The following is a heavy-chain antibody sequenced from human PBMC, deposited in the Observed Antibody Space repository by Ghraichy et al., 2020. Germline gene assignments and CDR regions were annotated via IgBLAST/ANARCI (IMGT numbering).Heavy chain of an antibody. D-gene: IGHD3-10*02. J-gene: IGHJ6*02. CDR1: GFTVSTNY. CDR3: ARDVRVYGMDV. CDR2: IYSGGST. Sequence: GESLNISCAASGFTVSTNYMIWVRQAPGKGLEWVSVIYSGGSTNYADSVKGRFSISRDNSKNTVYLQMDILRAEDTAVYYCARDVRVYGMDVWGPGTTVTVSS. V-gene: IGHV3-53*01.